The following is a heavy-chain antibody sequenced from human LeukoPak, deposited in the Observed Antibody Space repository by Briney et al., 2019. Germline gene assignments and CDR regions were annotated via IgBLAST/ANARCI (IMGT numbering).Heavy chain of an antibody. Sequence: PGGSLRLSCAASGFTFEIYWMSWVRQTPGKGLEWVSNIRKDGSEKNYVDSVKGRFTISRDNAKNSLYLQMNSLRADDTALYYCARHWEGVESDAFDMWGQGTMVTVSS. CDR2: IRKDGSEK. D-gene: IGHD1-26*01. CDR1: GFTFEIYW. CDR3: ARHWEGVESDAFDM. J-gene: IGHJ3*02. V-gene: IGHV3-7*04.